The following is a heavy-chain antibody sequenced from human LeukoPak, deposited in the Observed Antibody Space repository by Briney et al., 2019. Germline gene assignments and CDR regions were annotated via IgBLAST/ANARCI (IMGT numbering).Heavy chain of an antibody. CDR1: GYTFTSYD. Sequence: ASVKVSCKASGYTFTSYDINWVRQAPGQGLEWMGWMNPNSGNTGYAQKFQGRVTMTRNTSISTAYMELSSLRSEDTAVYYCARPEAYYYDSSGYRLHYYYGMDVWGLGTTVTVSS. J-gene: IGHJ6*02. V-gene: IGHV1-8*01. D-gene: IGHD3-22*01. CDR2: MNPNSGNT. CDR3: ARPEAYYYDSSGYRLHYYYGMDV.